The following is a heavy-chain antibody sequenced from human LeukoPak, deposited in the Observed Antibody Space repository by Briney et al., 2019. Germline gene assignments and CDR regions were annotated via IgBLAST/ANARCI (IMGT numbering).Heavy chain of an antibody. CDR2: ISSSGGST. J-gene: IGHJ4*02. CDR3: VSGPNQYISAWYYFDY. CDR1: GFTFSNCA. Sequence: GGSLRLSCSDSGFTFSNCAMHWGRQAPGKGLEYVSAISSSGGSTYYTDSVKGRFTISRDNSKNTLYLQMNSLKADDTAVYYCVSGPNQYISAWYYFDYWGQGTLVSVSS. V-gene: IGHV3-64*04. D-gene: IGHD6-19*01.